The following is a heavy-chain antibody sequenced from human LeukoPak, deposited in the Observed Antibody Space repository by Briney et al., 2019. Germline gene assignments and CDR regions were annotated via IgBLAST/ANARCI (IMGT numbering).Heavy chain of an antibody. D-gene: IGHD2-8*01. CDR1: GYTFTSYA. CDR3: ARTPPIHVLYYYYGMDV. V-gene: IGHV7-4-1*02. Sequence: ASVKVSCKASGYTFTSYAMNWVRQAPGQGLEWMVWINTNTGNPTYAQGFTGRFVFSLDTSVSTAYLQISSLKAEDTAVYYCARTPPIHVLYYYYGMDVWGQGTTVTVSS. CDR2: INTNTGNP. J-gene: IGHJ6*02.